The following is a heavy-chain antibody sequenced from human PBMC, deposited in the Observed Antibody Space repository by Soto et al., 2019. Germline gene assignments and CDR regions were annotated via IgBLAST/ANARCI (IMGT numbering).Heavy chain of an antibody. V-gene: IGHV2-5*01. J-gene: IGHJ6*02. CDR2: IYWNDDK. CDR1: GFSLSTSGVG. Sequence: SGPTLVNPTQTLTLTCTFSGFSLSTSGVGVGWIRQPPGKALECLALIYWNDDKRFSPSLKSRLTITKDTSKNQVVLTMTNMDPVDTATYFCEHKGNYYSMDVWGQGTTVTVSS. CDR3: EHKGNYYSMDV.